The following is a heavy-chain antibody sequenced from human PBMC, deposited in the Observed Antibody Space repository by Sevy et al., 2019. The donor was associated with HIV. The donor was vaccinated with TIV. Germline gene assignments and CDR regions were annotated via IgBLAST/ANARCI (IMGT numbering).Heavy chain of an antibody. J-gene: IGHJ4*02. CDR3: SSQRTIAVAGDYFDY. Sequence: GGSLRLSCAASGFTFTGSTMYWVRQASGKGLEWVARIRSRAKTYATAYAASVKGRLTISRDVSRSTAYLQMNSLKTEDTAVYYCSSQRTIAVAGDYFDYWGQGTLVTVSS. CDR2: IRSRAKTYAT. CDR1: GFTFTGST. D-gene: IGHD6-19*01. V-gene: IGHV3-73*01.